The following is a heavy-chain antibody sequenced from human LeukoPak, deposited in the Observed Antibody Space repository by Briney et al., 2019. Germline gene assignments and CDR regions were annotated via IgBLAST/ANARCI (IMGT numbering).Heavy chain of an antibody. J-gene: IGHJ6*03. CDR2: MNPNSGNT. V-gene: IGHV1-8*01. CDR3: ARGARRLPWFGASPNTYYYYYMDV. D-gene: IGHD3-10*01. Sequence: RWASVKVSCKASGYTFMSYGISWVRQAPGQGLEWMGWMNPNSGNTGYAQKFQGRVTMTRNTSISTAYMELSSLRSEDTAVYYCARGARRLPWFGASPNTYYYYYMDVWGKGTTVTISS. CDR1: GYTFMSYG.